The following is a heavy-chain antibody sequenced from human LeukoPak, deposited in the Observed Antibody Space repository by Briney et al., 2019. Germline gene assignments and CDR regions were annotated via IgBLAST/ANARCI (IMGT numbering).Heavy chain of an antibody. D-gene: IGHD2-2*02. V-gene: IGHV4-34*01. Sequence: PSETLSLTCAVYGGSFSGYYWSWIRQPPGKGLEWIGEINHSGSTNYNPSLKSRVTISVGTSKNQSSLKLSSVTAADTAVYYCARGPLCSSTSCYTGRYRNWFDPWGQGTLVTVSS. CDR3: ARGPLCSSTSCYTGRYRNWFDP. CDR1: GGSFSGYY. CDR2: INHSGST. J-gene: IGHJ5*02.